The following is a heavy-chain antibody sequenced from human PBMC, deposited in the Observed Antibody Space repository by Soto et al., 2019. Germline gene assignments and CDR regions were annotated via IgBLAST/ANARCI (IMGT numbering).Heavy chain of an antibody. CDR1: GGSFSGYY. V-gene: IGHV4-34*01. Sequence: QVQLQQWGAGLLKPSETLSLTCAVYGGSFSGYYWSWIRQPPGKGLEWIGEINHSGSTNYNPSLKSRVTIPVDPSKNQFSLKLSSVPAADTAVYYCARGRGTMVRGGIGHFDYWGQGTLVTVSS. D-gene: IGHD3-10*01. J-gene: IGHJ4*02. CDR3: ARGRGTMVRGGIGHFDY. CDR2: INHSGST.